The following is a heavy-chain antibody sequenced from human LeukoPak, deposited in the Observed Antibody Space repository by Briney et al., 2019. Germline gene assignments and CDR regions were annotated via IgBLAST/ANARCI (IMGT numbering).Heavy chain of an antibody. Sequence: PSETLSLTCTVSGGSLSTSSDYWGWVRQPPGKCLEWLGNIFYSGSTYYSPSLKSRVTISLDTSRNQFSLKLSSVTAADTAVYYCARNGYGNWFDPWGQGTLVTVSS. CDR1: GGSLSTSSDY. CDR3: ARNGYGNWFDP. J-gene: IGHJ5*02. CDR2: IFYSGST. D-gene: IGHD3-22*01. V-gene: IGHV4-39*07.